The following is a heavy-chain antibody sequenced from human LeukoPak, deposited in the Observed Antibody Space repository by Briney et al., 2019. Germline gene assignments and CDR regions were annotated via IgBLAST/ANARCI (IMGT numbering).Heavy chain of an antibody. D-gene: IGHD2-21*01. CDR2: INHSGST. CDR1: GGSISSGGYY. J-gene: IGHJ6*02. V-gene: IGHV4-30-2*01. CDR3: ARGVMVYYYGMDV. Sequence: SQTLSLTCTVSGGSISSGGYYWSWIRQPPGKGLEWIGEINHSGSTNYNPSLKSRVTISVDTSKNQFSLKLSSVTAADTAVYYCARGVMVYYYGMDVWGQGTTVTVSS.